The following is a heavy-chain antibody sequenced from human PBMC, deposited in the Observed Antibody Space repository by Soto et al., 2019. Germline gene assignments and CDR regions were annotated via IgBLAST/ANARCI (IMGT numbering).Heavy chain of an antibody. D-gene: IGHD3-9*01. CDR3: ARVRTGYFDY. J-gene: IGHJ4*02. CDR1: GGAINDHY. Sequence: SETLSLTCTLSGGAINDHYWSFIRQPPGKGLEWIGYIYYNGNTNYNPSLESRVTISVDRSRNQFSLRLTSLTAADTAGYYCARVRTGYFDYWGRGALVTVSS. V-gene: IGHV4-59*11. CDR2: IYYNGNT.